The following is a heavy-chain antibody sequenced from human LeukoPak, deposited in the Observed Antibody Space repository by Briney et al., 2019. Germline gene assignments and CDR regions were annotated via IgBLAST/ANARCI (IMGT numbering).Heavy chain of an antibody. D-gene: IGHD5-12*01. CDR2: IIPIFGTA. CDR3: AAPTEATTYSFYYYYYGMDV. CDR1: GGTFSSYA. V-gene: IGHV1-69*13. Sequence: SVEVSCKASGGTFSSYAISWVRQAPGQGLEWMGEIIPIFGTASYAQKFQGRVTITADESTSTAYMELSSLRSEDTAVYYCAAPTEATTYSFYYYYYGMDVWGQGTTVTVSS. J-gene: IGHJ6*02.